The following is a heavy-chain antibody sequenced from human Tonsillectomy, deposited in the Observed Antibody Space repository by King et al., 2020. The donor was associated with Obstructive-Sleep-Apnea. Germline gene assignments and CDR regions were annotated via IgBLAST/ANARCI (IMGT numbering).Heavy chain of an antibody. CDR1: GGSISTYY. CDR3: ARGGYYYFDY. J-gene: IGHJ4*02. Sequence: QLQESGPGLVKPSENLTLTCTVSGGSISTYYWNWFRQAPGKGLEWIGYIYYSGSTNCNPSLKSRVTISVDTSKNQFSLNLRSVPAADTAVYYCARGGYYYFDYWGQGPLATVSS. D-gene: IGHD3-22*01. V-gene: IGHV4-59*08. CDR2: IYYSGST.